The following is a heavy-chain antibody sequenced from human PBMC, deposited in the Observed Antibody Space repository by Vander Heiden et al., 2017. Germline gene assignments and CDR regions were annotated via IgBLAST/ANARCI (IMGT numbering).Heavy chain of an antibody. CDR1: AYTFTRHY. Sequence: HVQMVQSGPHVTNPSAPVQLFCMASAYTFTRHYTPWLRLAPCQRLEWMGWINPNSGGTNYAQKIQGWVTMTRDTSISTGYMELSRLRSDDTAVYYGARASKCSGGSCYYPRNEEGAFDIWGQGTMVTVSS. CDR3: ARASKCSGGSCYYPRNEEGAFDI. V-gene: IGHV1-2*04. J-gene: IGHJ3*02. D-gene: IGHD2-15*01. CDR2: INPNSGGT.